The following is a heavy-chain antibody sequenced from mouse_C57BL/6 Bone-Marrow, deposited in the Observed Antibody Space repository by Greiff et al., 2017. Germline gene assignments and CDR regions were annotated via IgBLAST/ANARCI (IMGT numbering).Heavy chain of an antibody. D-gene: IGHD1-1*01. J-gene: IGHJ1*03. Sequence: VQVVESGAELARPGASVKLSCKASGYTFTSYGISGGKQRTGQGLEWIGEIYPRRGNTYYNEKFKGKATLTADKSSSTAYMELRSLTSEDSAVYFCASGGDYYGSSYFWYFDVWGTGTTVTVSS. CDR2: IYPRRGNT. CDR1: GYTFTSYG. CDR3: ASGGDYYGSSYFWYFDV. V-gene: IGHV1-81*01.